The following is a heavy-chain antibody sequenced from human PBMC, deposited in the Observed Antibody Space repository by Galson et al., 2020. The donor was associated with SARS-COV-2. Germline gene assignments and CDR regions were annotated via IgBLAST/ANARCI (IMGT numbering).Heavy chain of an antibody. CDR1: GYTLTELS. CDR2: FDSEDGET. CDR3: ETQFAYCGGDCYPRFDY. J-gene: IGHJ4*02. Sequence: APVKVTRKVTGYTLTELSMHWVRQAPGKGLDWMGGFDSEDGETIYAQKFQGRVTMTEDTSTDTAYMELSSLRSEDTAVYYCETQFAYCGGDCYPRFDYWGQGTLVTVSS. V-gene: IGHV1-24*01. D-gene: IGHD2-21*02.